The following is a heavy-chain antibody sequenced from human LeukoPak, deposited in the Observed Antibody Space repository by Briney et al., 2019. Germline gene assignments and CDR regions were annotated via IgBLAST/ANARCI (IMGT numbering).Heavy chain of an antibody. CDR3: VKDCPGDSSPEGVCHYYMDV. CDR2: IRYDGNTK. D-gene: IGHD6-13*01. J-gene: IGHJ6*03. CDR1: GFTFSSYA. Sequence: GGSLRLSCAASGFTFSSYAMHWVRQAPGKGLEWVAFIRYDGNTKYYPDSVKGRFTISRDNSKNTLYLQMNSLRGGDTAVYYCVKDCPGDSSPEGVCHYYMDVWGKGTAVTVSS. V-gene: IGHV3-30*02.